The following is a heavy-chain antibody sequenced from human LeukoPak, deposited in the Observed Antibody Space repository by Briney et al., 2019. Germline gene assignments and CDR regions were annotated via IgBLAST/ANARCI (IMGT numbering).Heavy chain of an antibody. V-gene: IGHV4-30-2*01. D-gene: IGHD3-22*01. CDR3: ARDKDYDSTGYLLSPDY. CDR2: LYRGGST. J-gene: IGHJ4*02. CDR1: GGSLSSGNYY. Sequence: KTSQTLSLTCTVSGGSLSSGNYYWSWVRQPPGKGLEWIGFLYRGGSTYYNPSLTSRVTISVDMSKNQFSLKLSSVTAADTAVYYCARDKDYDSTGYLLSPDYWGQGTLVTVSS.